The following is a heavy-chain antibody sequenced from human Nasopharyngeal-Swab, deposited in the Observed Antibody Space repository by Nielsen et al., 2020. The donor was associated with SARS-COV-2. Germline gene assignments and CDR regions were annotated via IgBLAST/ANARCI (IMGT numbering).Heavy chain of an antibody. CDR2: LNPNTGVA. CDR3: ARKKQLVRPFDY. D-gene: IGHD6-13*01. V-gene: IGHV1-2*06. Sequence: VKVSCQTSGYTFSDYFLHWVREAPGQGLEWMGRLNPNTGVANYAQKFQGRVTMTRDTSLSTGYMELSSLRSDDTAVYYCARKKQLVRPFDYWGQGTLVTVSS. CDR1: GYTFSDYF. J-gene: IGHJ4*02.